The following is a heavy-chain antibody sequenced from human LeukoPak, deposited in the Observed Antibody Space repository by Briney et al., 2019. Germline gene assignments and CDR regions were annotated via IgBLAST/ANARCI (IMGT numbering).Heavy chain of an antibody. CDR3: AREKATMVRGVIPLSAGWFDP. V-gene: IGHV1-18*01. D-gene: IGHD3-10*01. CDR1: GYTFTSYG. Sequence: GASVKVSCKASGYTFTSYGISWVRQAPGQGLEWMGWISAYNGNTNYAQKLQGRVTMTTDTSASTAYMELRSLRSDDTAVYYCAREKATMVRGVIPLSAGWFDPWGQGTLVTVSS. CDR2: ISAYNGNT. J-gene: IGHJ5*02.